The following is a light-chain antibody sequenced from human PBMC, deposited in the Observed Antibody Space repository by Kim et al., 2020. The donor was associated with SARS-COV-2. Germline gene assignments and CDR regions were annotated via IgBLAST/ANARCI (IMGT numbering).Light chain of an antibody. V-gene: IGKV3-20*01. Sequence: EIVLTQSPGTLSLSPGERATLSCRASQSVSSSYLAWYQQKPGQAPRLLIYGASSRATGIPDRFSGSGSGTDFTLTISRLEPEDFAVYFSQEYGSSPLTCGGGTKVDIK. CDR1: QSVSSSY. CDR3: QEYGSSPLT. CDR2: GAS. J-gene: IGKJ4*02.